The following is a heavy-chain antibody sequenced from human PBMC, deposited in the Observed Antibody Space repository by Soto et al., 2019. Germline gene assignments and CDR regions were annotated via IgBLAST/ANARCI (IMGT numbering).Heavy chain of an antibody. CDR3: AKDLQSDYYYYGMDV. Sequence: EVQLVESGGGLVQPGRSLRLSCAASGFTFDDYAMHWVRQAPGKGPEWVSGISWNSGSIGYADSVKGRFTISRDNAKNSLYLQMNSLRAEDTALYYCAKDLQSDYYYYGMDVWGQGTTVTVSS. V-gene: IGHV3-9*01. CDR2: ISWNSGSI. CDR1: GFTFDDYA. J-gene: IGHJ6*02.